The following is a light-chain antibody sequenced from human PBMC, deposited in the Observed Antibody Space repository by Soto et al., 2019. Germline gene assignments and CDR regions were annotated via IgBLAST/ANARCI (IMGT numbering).Light chain of an antibody. J-gene: IGKJ5*01. CDR1: QDISDV. Sequence: DIQITQSPSALSASVVDRVTITCQASQDISDVLNWYQQHPGKAPKVLIYDASKLQTGVPSRFSGRGSGKDFTFTISSLQPDDSGTYYCQQFYDLPITFGQGTRLEI. CDR2: DAS. CDR3: QQFYDLPIT. V-gene: IGKV1-33*01.